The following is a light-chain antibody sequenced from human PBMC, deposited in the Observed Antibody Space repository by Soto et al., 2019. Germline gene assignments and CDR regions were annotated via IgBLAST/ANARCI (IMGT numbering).Light chain of an antibody. CDR1: QSISSW. J-gene: IGKJ1*01. Sequence: DIQLTQSPSTLSASVGDRVTITCRASQSISSWLAWYQQKPGKAPKFLISKTSNLESGGPSRFSGSGSGAEFTLTISILQPDGFATYYCQYYNNYCWTFGQGTKVEIK. CDR3: QYYNNYCWT. V-gene: IGKV1-5*03. CDR2: KTS.